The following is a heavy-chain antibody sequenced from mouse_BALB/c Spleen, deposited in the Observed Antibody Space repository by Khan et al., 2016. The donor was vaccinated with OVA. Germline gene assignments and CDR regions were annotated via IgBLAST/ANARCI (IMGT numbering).Heavy chain of an antibody. D-gene: IGHD2-14*01. CDR3: ARADYRYDGYYAMDY. Sequence: QVQLKQSGPGLVAPSQSLSITCTVSGFSLSRYNIHWVRQPPGKGLEWLGMIWGGGGTDYTSTLKSRLSISKDNSKNQVFLKMNSLQTDDTAIYYCARADYRYDGYYAMDYWGQGTSVTVSS. CDR1: GFSLSRYN. J-gene: IGHJ4*01. CDR2: IWGGGGT. V-gene: IGHV2-6-4*01.